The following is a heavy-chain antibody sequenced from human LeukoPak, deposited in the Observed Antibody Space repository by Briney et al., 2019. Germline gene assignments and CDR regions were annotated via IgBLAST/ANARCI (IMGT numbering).Heavy chain of an antibody. D-gene: IGHD4-17*01. CDR1: GCTLSSYA. J-gene: IGHJ4*02. CDR3: AKDSGTTVTSADC. CDR2: MSGSRGDT. V-gene: IGHV3-23*01. Sequence: GGSLRLSCAASGCTLSSYAMSWVRQAPGRGLEWVSTMSGSRGDTYYADSVKGRFTISRDSSKSTLYLEMNSLRAEDTAIYYCAKDSGTTVTSADCWGQGTLVTVSS.